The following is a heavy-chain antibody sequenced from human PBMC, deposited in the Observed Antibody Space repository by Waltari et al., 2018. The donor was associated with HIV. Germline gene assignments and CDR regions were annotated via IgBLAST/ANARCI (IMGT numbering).Heavy chain of an antibody. CDR1: GGSFSGYY. CDR3: ARFRVYARVWNDVWNYGMDV. V-gene: IGHV4-34*01. J-gene: IGHJ6*02. CDR2: IHHSGST. D-gene: IGHD2-8*01. Sequence: QVQLQQWGAGLLKPSETLSLTCAVYGGSFSGYYWSWISQPPGKGLEWIGKIHHSGSTNYNPSLKSRVTISVDTSKNQFSLKLSSVTAADTAVYYCARFRVYARVWNDVWNYGMDVWGQGTTVTVSS.